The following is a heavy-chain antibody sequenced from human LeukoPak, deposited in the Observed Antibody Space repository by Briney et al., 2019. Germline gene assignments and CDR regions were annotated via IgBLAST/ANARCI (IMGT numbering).Heavy chain of an antibody. V-gene: IGHV4-34*01. CDR2: INHSGST. D-gene: IGHD6-19*01. CDR3: ARRGSGWLIYFDY. J-gene: IGHJ4*02. CDR1: GGSFSGYY. Sequence: SETLSLTCAVYGGSFSGYYWSWIRQPPGKGLEWIGEINHSGSTNYNLSLKSRVTISVGTSKNQFSLKLSSVTAADTAVYYCARRGSGWLIYFDYWGQGTLVTVSS.